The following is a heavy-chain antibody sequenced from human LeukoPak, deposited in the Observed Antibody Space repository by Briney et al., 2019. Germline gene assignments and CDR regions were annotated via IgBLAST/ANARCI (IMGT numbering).Heavy chain of an antibody. CDR3: AKDVTQIAVAGYFDY. V-gene: IGHV3-43*02. CDR1: GFPFDDYA. CDR2: SSGDGGST. D-gene: IGHD6-19*01. J-gene: IGHJ4*02. Sequence: PGGPLRLSCAASGFPFDDYAMHWVRQAPGKDLDWVSLSSGDGGSTYYADSVKGRFTISRDNSKNSLYLQMNSLRTEDTALYYCAKDVTQIAVAGYFDYWGQRTLVTVSS.